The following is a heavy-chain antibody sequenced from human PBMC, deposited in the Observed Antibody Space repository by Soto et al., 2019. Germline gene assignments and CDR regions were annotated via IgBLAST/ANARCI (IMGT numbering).Heavy chain of an antibody. Sequence: GGSLRLSCAASGFTFSSYAMHWVRQAPGKGLEWVAVISYDGSNKYYADSVKGRFTISRDNSKNTLYLQMNSLRAEDTAVYYCAREKRAWANWFDPWGQGTLVTVSS. V-gene: IGHV3-30-3*01. CDR1: GFTFSSYA. CDR2: ISYDGSNK. D-gene: IGHD6-25*01. CDR3: AREKRAWANWFDP. J-gene: IGHJ5*02.